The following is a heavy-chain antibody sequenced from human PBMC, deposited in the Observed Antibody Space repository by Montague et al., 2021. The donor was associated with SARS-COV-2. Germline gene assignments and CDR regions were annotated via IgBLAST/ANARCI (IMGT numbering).Heavy chain of an antibody. CDR3: ARDYGDYSYYCCLDV. Sequence: TLSLTCTVSGGSIRSGSYYWSWIRQPAGKGLEWIGRIYSSGSTNYNPSLKSRVTISVDTSKNQFSLKVSSVAAADTAVYYCARDYGDYSYYCCLDVWGQGTPVTVSS. CDR2: IYSSGST. V-gene: IGHV4-61*02. J-gene: IGHJ6*02. D-gene: IGHD4-17*01. CDR1: GGSIRSGSYY.